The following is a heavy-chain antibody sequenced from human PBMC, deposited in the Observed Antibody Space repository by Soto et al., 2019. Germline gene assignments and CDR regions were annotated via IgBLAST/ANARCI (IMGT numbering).Heavy chain of an antibody. V-gene: IGHV4-59*01. Sequence: SETLSLTCTVSGGSISSYYWSWIRQPPGKGLEWIGYIYYNGSTNYNPSLRSRVTISVDTSKNQFSLILSSVTSADTSVYYCARDQLSSGLYVWFDPWGQGTLVTVSS. CDR2: IYYNGST. CDR3: ARDQLSSGLYVWFDP. J-gene: IGHJ5*02. D-gene: IGHD6-25*01. CDR1: GGSISSYY.